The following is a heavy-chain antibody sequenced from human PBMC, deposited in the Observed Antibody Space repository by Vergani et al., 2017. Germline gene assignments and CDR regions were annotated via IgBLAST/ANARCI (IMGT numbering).Heavy chain of an antibody. D-gene: IGHD3-10*01. Sequence: EVRLVQSGAEVKKPGESLKISCQGSGYSFTSYWIAWVRQMPGRGLEWMGIVYPLDSEVRYNPSFQGLVTLSADKSTNTAFLSWNSLKTSDTATYFCARHRLRGAGFDPWGQGTLVTVSS. CDR3: ARHRLRGAGFDP. V-gene: IGHV5-51*01. CDR2: VYPLDSEV. J-gene: IGHJ5*02. CDR1: GYSFTSYW.